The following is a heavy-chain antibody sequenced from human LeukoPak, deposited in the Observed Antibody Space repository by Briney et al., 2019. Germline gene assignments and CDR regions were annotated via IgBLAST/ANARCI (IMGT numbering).Heavy chain of an antibody. V-gene: IGHV4-38-2*01. D-gene: IGHD3-16*01. CDR1: GYSISSGYY. CDR2: IYHSGST. J-gene: IGHJ4*02. CDR3: ARSFYVATSYDY. Sequence: SETLSLTCSVSGYSISSGYYWGWIRQPPGKGLEWIGSIYHSGSTYCNPSLKSRVTMSVDTSKNQFSLKLTSVTAADTAVYYCARSFYVATSYDYWGQGTLVTVSS.